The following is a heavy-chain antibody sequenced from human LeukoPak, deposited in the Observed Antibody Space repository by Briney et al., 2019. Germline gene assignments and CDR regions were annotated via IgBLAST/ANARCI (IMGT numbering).Heavy chain of an antibody. Sequence: SETLSLTCTVSGGSISSYYWSWIRQPAGKGLEWIGRIYTTGSTNYNPSLKSRVTISVDTSKNQFSLKLSSVTAADTAVYYCARRRVALAFDIWGQGTMVTVSS. D-gene: IGHD5-12*01. CDR1: GGSISSYY. J-gene: IGHJ3*02. CDR2: IYTTGST. CDR3: ARRRVALAFDI. V-gene: IGHV4-4*07.